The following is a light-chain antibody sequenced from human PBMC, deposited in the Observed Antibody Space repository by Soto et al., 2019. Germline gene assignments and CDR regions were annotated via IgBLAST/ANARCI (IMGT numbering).Light chain of an antibody. J-gene: IGKJ1*01. V-gene: IGKV3-11*01. Sequence: EIVLTQSPATLSLSPGERATLSCRASQSVSSYLAWYQQKPGQAPRLLIYDASNRATGIPARFSGSGSGTDFTLIICSLEPEDFAVYYGQQRSNWPGTFGQGTKVDIK. CDR2: DAS. CDR1: QSVSSY. CDR3: QQRSNWPGT.